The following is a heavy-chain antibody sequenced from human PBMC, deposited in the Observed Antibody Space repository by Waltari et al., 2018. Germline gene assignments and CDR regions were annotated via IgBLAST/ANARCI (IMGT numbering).Heavy chain of an antibody. CDR1: GYTFTGYY. CDR2: INPNSGGT. V-gene: IGHV1-2*02. CDR3: AISYCSSTSCYYYYGMDV. D-gene: IGHD2-2*01. Sequence: QVQLVQSGAEVKKPGASVKVSCKASGYTFTGYYMHWVRQAPGQGLEWMGWINPNSGGTNYAQKFQGRVTMTRDTSISTAYMELSRLRSDDTAVYYCAISYCSSTSCYYYYGMDVWGQGTTVTVSS. J-gene: IGHJ6*02.